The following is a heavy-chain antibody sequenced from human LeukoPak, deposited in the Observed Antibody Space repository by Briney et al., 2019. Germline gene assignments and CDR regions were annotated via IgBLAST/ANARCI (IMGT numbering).Heavy chain of an antibody. V-gene: IGHV3-9*01. D-gene: IGHD4-17*01. CDR3: AKEKDYGDYVWDAFDI. Sequence: GGSLRLSCAASGFTFDDYAMHWVRQAPGKGLEWVSGISWNSGSIGYADSVKGRFTISRDNAKNSLYLQMNRLRAEDTALYYCAKEKDYGDYVWDAFDIWGQGTMVTVSS. CDR1: GFTFDDYA. J-gene: IGHJ3*02. CDR2: ISWNSGSI.